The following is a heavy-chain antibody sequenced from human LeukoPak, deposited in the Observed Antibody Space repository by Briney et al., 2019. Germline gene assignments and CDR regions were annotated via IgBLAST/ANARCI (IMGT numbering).Heavy chain of an antibody. D-gene: IGHD3-22*01. CDR3: ARITYYSDSSSYYHFDC. CDR1: GFTFNNYW. V-gene: IGHV3-74*01. CDR2: IDRDGSST. J-gene: IGHJ4*02. Sequence: GGSLRLSCAASGFTFNNYWMHWVRQAPGKGLVWVSRIDRDGSSTSYADSVKGRFTASRDNAKNTVYLQMNSLRAEDTAVYYCARITYYSDSSSYYHFDCWGQGTLVTVSS.